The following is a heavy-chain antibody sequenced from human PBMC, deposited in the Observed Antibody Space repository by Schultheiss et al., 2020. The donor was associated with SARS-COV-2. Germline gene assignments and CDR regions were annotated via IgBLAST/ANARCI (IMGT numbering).Heavy chain of an antibody. D-gene: IGHD2-15*01. J-gene: IGHJ6*02. CDR3: ARHGYCSGGSCYPGGDYGMDV. Sequence: SETLSLTCAVSGGSISSGGYYWSWIRQPPGKRLEWIGYIFDSGSTNYNPSLKSRVTISVDTSKNQFSLKLSSVTAADTAVYYCARHGYCSGGSCYPGGDYGMDVWGQGTTVTVSS. CDR2: IFDSGST. CDR1: GGSISSGGYY. V-gene: IGHV4-61*08.